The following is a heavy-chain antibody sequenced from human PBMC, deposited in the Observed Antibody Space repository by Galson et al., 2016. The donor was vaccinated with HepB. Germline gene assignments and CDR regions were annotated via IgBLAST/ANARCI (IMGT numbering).Heavy chain of an antibody. CDR2: ISGSGGST. Sequence: SLRLSCAASGFTFSSYAMSWVRQAPGKGLEWVSAISGSGGSTSYADSVKGPFTISRDNSKNTLYPQMNSLRAEDTAVYYCAQGHYSTYPLSFDYWGQGTLVTVSS. CDR1: GFTFSSYA. J-gene: IGHJ4*02. V-gene: IGHV3-23*01. CDR3: AQGHYSTYPLSFDY. D-gene: IGHD4-11*01.